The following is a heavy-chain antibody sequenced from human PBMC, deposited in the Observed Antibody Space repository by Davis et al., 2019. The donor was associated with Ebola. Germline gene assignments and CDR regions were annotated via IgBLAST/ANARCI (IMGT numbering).Heavy chain of an antibody. D-gene: IGHD3-9*01. CDR3: TTDSLSESYYDILTGYYTLFDY. CDR1: GFTFSSYS. CDR2: IKSKTDGGTT. J-gene: IGHJ4*02. V-gene: IGHV3-15*01. Sequence: GESLKISCAASGFTFSSYSMNWVRQAPGKGLEWVGRIKSKTDGGTTDYAAPVKGRFTISRDDSKNTLYLQMNSLKTEDTAVYYCTTDSLSESYYDILTGYYTLFDYWGQGTLVTVSS.